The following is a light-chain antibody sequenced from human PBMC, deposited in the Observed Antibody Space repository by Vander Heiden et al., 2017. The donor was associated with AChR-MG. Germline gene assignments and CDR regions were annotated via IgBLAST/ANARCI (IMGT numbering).Light chain of an antibody. V-gene: IGLV1-44*01. Sequence: QSVLTQPPSASGTPGQRVTISCSGSSSNIGTNPVNWYQQLPGTAPKLLIYSNSRRPSGVPDRFSGSKSGTSASLAISGLHSEDEADYYCAAWDHSVNGVVCGGGSKLTVL. CDR1: SSNIGTNP. CDR3: AAWDHSVNGVV. CDR2: SNS. J-gene: IGLJ3*02.